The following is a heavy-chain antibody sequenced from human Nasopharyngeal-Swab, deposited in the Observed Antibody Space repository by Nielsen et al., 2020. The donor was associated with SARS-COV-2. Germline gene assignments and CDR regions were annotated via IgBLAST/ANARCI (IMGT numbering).Heavy chain of an antibody. CDR2: INSDGSST. D-gene: IGHD6-6*01. V-gene: IGHV3-74*01. CDR3: ARDSSDWFDP. Sequence: GESLKISCAASGFTFSNAWMSWVRQAPGKGLVWVSRINSDGSSTSYADSVKGRFTISRDNAKNTLYLQMNSLRAEDTAVYYCARDSSDWFDPWGQGTLVTVSS. J-gene: IGHJ5*02. CDR1: GFTFSNAW.